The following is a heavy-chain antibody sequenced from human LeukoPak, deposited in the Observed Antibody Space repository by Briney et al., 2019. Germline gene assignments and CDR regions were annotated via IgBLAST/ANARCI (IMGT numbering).Heavy chain of an antibody. V-gene: IGHV5-51*01. J-gene: IGHJ6*04. Sequence: GESLKISCKSSGYSFSSCWIAWVRQMPGKAPEWMGIVYPGDSDTRYSPSFQGRVTFSADKSISTAFLQWSSLKASDTAMYFCARHWPDSSSPLDYWGKGTTVTVSS. CDR2: VYPGDSDT. D-gene: IGHD3-22*01. CDR1: GYSFSSCW. CDR3: ARHWPDSSSPLDY.